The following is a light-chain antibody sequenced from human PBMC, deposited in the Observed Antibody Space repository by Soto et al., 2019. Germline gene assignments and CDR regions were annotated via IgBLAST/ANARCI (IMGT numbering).Light chain of an antibody. Sequence: QSVLTQPPSASATPGQRVTLSCSGSSSNVGSNIVNWYQQLPGAAPILLINTNTDRPSGVPDRFSGSKSGTSASLSISSLRSDDEANYYCASWDDSLKSVVFGGGTKVTVL. V-gene: IGLV1-44*01. CDR3: ASWDDSLKSVV. CDR1: SSNVGSNI. J-gene: IGLJ2*01. CDR2: TNT.